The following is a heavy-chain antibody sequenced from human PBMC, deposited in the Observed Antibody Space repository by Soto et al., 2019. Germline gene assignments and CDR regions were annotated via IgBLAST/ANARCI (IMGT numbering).Heavy chain of an antibody. CDR1: GFTLSDHG. D-gene: IGHD2-15*01. CDR2: ISNDGSAK. CDR3: VRDVYCGAGTCFSRVFDH. J-gene: IGHJ4*02. V-gene: IGHV3-30*03. Sequence: ERLVESGGGVAQSGRSLRLSCAVSGFTLSDHGVHWVRQAPGKGLEWVAAISNDGSAKYNADSVEGRFTISRDTSKNTLYLQMNRLRTEDTAVYYCVRDVYCGAGTCFSRVFDHWGQGTLVSVSS.